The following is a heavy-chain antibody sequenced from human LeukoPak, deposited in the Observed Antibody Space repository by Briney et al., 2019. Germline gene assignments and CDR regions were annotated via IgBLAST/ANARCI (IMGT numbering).Heavy chain of an antibody. CDR1: GGSISSYH. Sequence: PSETLSLTCTVSGGSISSYHWSWIRQPPGKGLEWIGYIYYSGSTNYNPSLKSRVTISVDTSKNQFSLKLSSVTAADTAVYYCARVPPYGEGYFDYWGQGTLVTVSS. V-gene: IGHV4-59*01. D-gene: IGHD4-17*01. CDR3: ARVPPYGEGYFDY. J-gene: IGHJ4*02. CDR2: IYYSGST.